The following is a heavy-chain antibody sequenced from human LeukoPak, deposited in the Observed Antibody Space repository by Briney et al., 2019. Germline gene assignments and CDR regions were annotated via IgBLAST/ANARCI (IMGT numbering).Heavy chain of an antibody. CDR2: ISGSGGST. V-gene: IGHV3-23*01. J-gene: IGHJ5*02. CDR1: GFTFTSYS. Sequence: GGSLRLSCAASGFTFTSYSMNWARQALGKGLEWVSTISGSGGSTYYADSVKGRFTISRDNSKNTLYLQMNSLRAEDTAVYYCATIRFLEGNWFDPWGQGTLVTVSS. D-gene: IGHD3-3*01. CDR3: ATIRFLEGNWFDP.